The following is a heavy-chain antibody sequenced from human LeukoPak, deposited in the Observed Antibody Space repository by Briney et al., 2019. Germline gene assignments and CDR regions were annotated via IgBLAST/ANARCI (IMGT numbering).Heavy chain of an antibody. V-gene: IGHV1-2*02. CDR1: GYTFTNYY. J-gene: IGHJ4*02. Sequence: GASVKVSCKASGYTFTNYYMHWVRQAPGQGPEWMGWINPNTGGTKYAQKFQGRVTMTRDTSISTAYMELSRLTSGDTAVYYCAIPPCIDGYCFFDYWGQGTLVTVSS. D-gene: IGHD2-21*02. CDR3: AIPPCIDGYCFFDY. CDR2: INPNTGGT.